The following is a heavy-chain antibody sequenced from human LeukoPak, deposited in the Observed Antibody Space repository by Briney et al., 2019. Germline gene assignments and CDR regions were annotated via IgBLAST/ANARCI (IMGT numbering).Heavy chain of an antibody. Sequence: GGSLRLSCAASGFTFSSFGINWVRQAPGKGLEWVSIISGSGGITHYADSVKDRFTIYRDNPKNTVYLQMNSLRVEDTAVYYCAKRFYYENSGQGFDYWGQATLVSVSS. V-gene: IGHV3-23*01. D-gene: IGHD3-22*01. CDR1: GFTFSSFG. CDR2: ISGSGGIT. J-gene: IGHJ4*02. CDR3: AKRFYYENSGQGFDY.